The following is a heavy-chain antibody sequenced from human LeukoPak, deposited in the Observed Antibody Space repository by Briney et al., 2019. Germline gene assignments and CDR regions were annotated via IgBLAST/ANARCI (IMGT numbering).Heavy chain of an antibody. D-gene: IGHD6-13*01. CDR2: IRHDGSSK. J-gene: IGHJ4*02. V-gene: IGHV3-30*02. CDR3: ARDLMGIAYRGAFYY. Sequence: GGSLRLSCAASGFTFSSYGMHWVRQAPGKGLEWVAFIRHDGSSKYYADSVKGRFTISRDNSKNTLYLQMNSLRAEDTAVYYCARDLMGIAYRGAFYYWGQGTLVTVSS. CDR1: GFTFSSYG.